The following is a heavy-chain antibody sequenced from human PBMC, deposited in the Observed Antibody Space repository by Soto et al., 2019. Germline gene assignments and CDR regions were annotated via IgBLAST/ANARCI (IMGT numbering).Heavy chain of an antibody. Sequence: ASVKVSCKASGYTFTGYYMHWVRQAPGQGLEWMGWMNPNSGGTNYAQKFQGRVTMTRDTSISTAYMELSRLRSDDTAVYYCARDGLCSGGSCYSEYYYYGMDVWGQGTTVTVSS. V-gene: IGHV1-2*02. CDR2: MNPNSGGT. J-gene: IGHJ6*02. CDR1: GYTFTGYY. D-gene: IGHD2-15*01. CDR3: ARDGLCSGGSCYSEYYYYGMDV.